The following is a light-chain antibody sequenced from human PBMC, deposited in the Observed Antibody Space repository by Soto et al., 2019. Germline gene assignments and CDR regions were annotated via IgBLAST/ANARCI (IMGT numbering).Light chain of an antibody. Sequence: DIPMTQSPSSLSASVGDRVTITCRASQDISNYLAWYQQKPGKVPKLLIYVASTLQSGVPSRFSGSGSGTDFTLTISSLQPEDVATYYCQKYNSAPRTFGGGTKVEIK. V-gene: IGKV1-27*01. CDR1: QDISNY. CDR2: VAS. J-gene: IGKJ4*01. CDR3: QKYNSAPRT.